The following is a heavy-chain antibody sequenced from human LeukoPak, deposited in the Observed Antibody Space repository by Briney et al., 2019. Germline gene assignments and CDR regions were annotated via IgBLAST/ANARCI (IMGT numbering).Heavy chain of an antibody. V-gene: IGHV4-59*01. Sequence: ETLSLTCTVSGGSISSYYWSWIRQPPGKGLEWIGYIYYSGSTNYNPSLKSRVTISVDTSKNQFSLKLSSVTAADTAVYYCARDTRYCSSTSCPVDGMDVWGQGTTVTVSS. CDR2: IYYSGST. J-gene: IGHJ6*02. D-gene: IGHD2-2*01. CDR3: ARDTRYCSSTSCPVDGMDV. CDR1: GGSISSYY.